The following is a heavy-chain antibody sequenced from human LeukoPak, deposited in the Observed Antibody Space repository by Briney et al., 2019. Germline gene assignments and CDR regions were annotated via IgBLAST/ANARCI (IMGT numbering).Heavy chain of an antibody. J-gene: IGHJ4*02. D-gene: IGHD3-10*01. Sequence: PSETLSLTCTVSGGSISSYYWSWIRQPPGKGLEWIGYIYYSGSTNYNPSLKSRVTISVDTSKNQFSLKLTSVTAADTAVYYCARRRPNALLNYGGQGTLVTVSS. CDR1: GGSISSYY. V-gene: IGHV4-59*12. CDR3: ARRRPNALLNY. CDR2: IYYSGST.